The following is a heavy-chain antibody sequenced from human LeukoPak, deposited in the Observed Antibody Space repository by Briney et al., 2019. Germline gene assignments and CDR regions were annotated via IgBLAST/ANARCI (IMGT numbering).Heavy chain of an antibody. CDR2: MNPDSGNT. J-gene: IGHJ4*02. D-gene: IGHD6-13*01. V-gene: IGHV1-8*01. CDR1: GHTFTSYD. Sequence: ASVKVSCKASGHTFTSYDINWVRQATGQGLEWMGWMNPDSGNTGYAQKFQGRVTMTRNPSISTAYMELSSLTSEDTAVYYCARRVAAAGVGIVYWGQGTLVTVSS. CDR3: ARRVAAAGVGIVY.